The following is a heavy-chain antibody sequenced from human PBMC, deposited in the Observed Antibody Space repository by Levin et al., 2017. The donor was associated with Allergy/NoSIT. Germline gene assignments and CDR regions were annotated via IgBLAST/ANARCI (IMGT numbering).Heavy chain of an antibody. Sequence: AASVKVSCKASGYTFTSYAMHWVRQAPGQRLEWMGWINAGNGNTKYSQKFQGRVTITRDTSASTAYMELSSLRSEDTAVYYCASQHGYYDFWSGYLYWGQGTLVTVSS. J-gene: IGHJ4*02. CDR2: INAGNGNT. CDR3: ASQHGYYDFWSGYLY. CDR1: GYTFTSYA. D-gene: IGHD3-3*01. V-gene: IGHV1-3*01.